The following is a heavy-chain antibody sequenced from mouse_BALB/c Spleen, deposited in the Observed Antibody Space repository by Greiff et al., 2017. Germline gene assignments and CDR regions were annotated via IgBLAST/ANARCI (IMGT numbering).Heavy chain of an antibody. CDR2: IHYSGST. CDR1: GYSITSCYS. Sequence: VQLQQSGPDLVKPSQSLSLTCTVTGYSITSCYSCHCLRQFPGNKLEWMGYIHYSGSTNYNPSLKSRISITRDTSKNQFFLQLNSVTTEDTATYYCATDNYGFAYWGQGTLVTVSA. J-gene: IGHJ3*01. D-gene: IGHD1-3*01. V-gene: IGHV3-1*02. CDR3: ATDNYGFAY.